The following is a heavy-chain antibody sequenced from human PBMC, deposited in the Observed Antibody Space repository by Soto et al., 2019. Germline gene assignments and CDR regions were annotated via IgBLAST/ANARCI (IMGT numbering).Heavy chain of an antibody. J-gene: IGHJ4*02. CDR1: GFTFSCRS. CDR3: AKDSPHSGNYQDFEL. CDR2: IDNAGAAS. V-gene: IGHV3-74*01. D-gene: IGHD1-26*01. Sequence: GSLKISCPPSGFTFSCRSMPCVYQDPGKGLVWVSGIDNAGAASSYADSVKGRFTISRDNSKNTLYLQMNGLRAEDTAVYYCAKDSPHSGNYQDFELWGQGTLVTVSS.